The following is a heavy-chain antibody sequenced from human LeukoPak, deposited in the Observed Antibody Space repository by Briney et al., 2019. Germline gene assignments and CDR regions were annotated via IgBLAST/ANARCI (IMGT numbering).Heavy chain of an antibody. D-gene: IGHD3-9*01. CDR1: GFTFNSYA. CDR3: TKGGFKYFDWSYFDY. J-gene: IGHJ4*02. Sequence: GGSLRLSCAASGFTFNSYAMYWVRQAPGKGLEWVALISYDGSYQYSADSVRGRFTISRDNSRNSLYLQMNSLRAEDTAFYYCTKGGFKYFDWSYFDYWGQGTLVTVSS. CDR2: ISYDGSYQ. V-gene: IGHV3-30*18.